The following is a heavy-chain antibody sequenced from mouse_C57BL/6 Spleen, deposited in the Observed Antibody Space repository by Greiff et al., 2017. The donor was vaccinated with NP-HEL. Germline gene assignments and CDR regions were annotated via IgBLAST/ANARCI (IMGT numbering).Heavy chain of an antibody. CDR2: ISSGSSTI. V-gene: IGHV5-17*01. CDR1: GFTFSDYG. D-gene: IGHD1-1*01. J-gene: IGHJ1*03. Sequence: EVQLVESGGGLVKPGGSLKLSCAASGFTFSDYGMHWVRQAPEKGLEWVAYISSGSSTIYYADTVKGRFTISRDNAKNTLFLQMTSLRSEDTAMYYCARATIATVVARYWYFDVWGTGTTVTVSS. CDR3: ARATIATVVARYWYFDV.